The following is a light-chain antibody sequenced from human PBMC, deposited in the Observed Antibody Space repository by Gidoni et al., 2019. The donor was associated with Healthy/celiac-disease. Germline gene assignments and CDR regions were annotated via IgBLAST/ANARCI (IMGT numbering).Light chain of an antibody. CDR2: WGS. CDR1: QSRLHSNGYNY. J-gene: IGKJ2*01. V-gene: IGKV2-28*01. Sequence: DLVMTQSPLSLPVTPGEPASISCRSSQSRLHSNGYNYLDWYLQKPGQAPQLLIYWGSNRAAGVPDRFSGSGSGTDFTLKISRVEAEDVGVYYCMQSLQTPSFGQGTKLEIK. CDR3: MQSLQTPS.